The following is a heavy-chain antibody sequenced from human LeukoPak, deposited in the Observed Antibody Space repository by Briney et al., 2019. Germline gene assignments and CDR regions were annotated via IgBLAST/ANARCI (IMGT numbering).Heavy chain of an antibody. J-gene: IGHJ6*02. CDR1: GGSIRSDY. Sequence: SETLSLTCTVSGGSIRSDYWSWIRQPPGKGLEWIGYIYYSGSTNYTPSLKSRVTLSVDTSKNQFSPRLSSVTAADTAVYYCARHFKRLASDYYYYGMDVWGQGTMVTVSS. CDR3: ARHFKRLASDYYYYGMDV. V-gene: IGHV4-59*08. CDR2: IYYSGST.